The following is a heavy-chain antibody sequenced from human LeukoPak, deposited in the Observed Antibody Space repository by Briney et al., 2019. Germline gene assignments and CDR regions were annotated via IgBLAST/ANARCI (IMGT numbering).Heavy chain of an antibody. CDR1: GYTFTGYY. Sequence: ASVKVSCKASGYTFTGYYMHWVRQAPGQGLEWMGWINPNSGDTNYAQQFQGRVTMTRDTSITTAYMELSRLRFDDTAVYYCARGYSGTYTDYFDPWGQGTPVTVSS. D-gene: IGHD1-26*01. CDR3: ARGYSGTYTDYFDP. V-gene: IGHV1-2*02. CDR2: INPNSGDT. J-gene: IGHJ5*02.